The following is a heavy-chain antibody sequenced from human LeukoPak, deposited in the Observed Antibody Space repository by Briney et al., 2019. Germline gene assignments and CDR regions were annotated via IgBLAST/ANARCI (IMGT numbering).Heavy chain of an antibody. CDR2: INPNGGST. J-gene: IGHJ4*02. CDR1: GYPFTNYY. CDR3: ARERRAWGEDF. V-gene: IGHV1-46*01. D-gene: IGHD3-16*01. Sequence: GASVKVSCKASGYPFTNYYIHWVRQAPGEGLEWVGLINPNGGSTGYAQRFQGRVTVTTDTSTSTVYMELNSLGSEDTAVYYCARERRAWGEDFWGQGTLVTVSS.